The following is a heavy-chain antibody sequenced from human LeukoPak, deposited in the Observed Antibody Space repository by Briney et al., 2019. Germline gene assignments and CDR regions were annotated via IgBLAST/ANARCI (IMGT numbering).Heavy chain of an antibody. CDR1: GYTFTGYY. CDR3: ARVRRPEYSSSSYYYYRDV. D-gene: IGHD6-6*01. CDR2: INSNSGGT. Sequence: ASVKVSCTASGYTFTGYYIHWVRQAPGQGLEWRGWINSNSGGTNYAQKFQGRVTMTRDTSTTTAYMELNRLRSDDTAVYYCARVRRPEYSSSSYYYYRDVWGKGTTVTVSS. V-gene: IGHV1-2*02. J-gene: IGHJ6*03.